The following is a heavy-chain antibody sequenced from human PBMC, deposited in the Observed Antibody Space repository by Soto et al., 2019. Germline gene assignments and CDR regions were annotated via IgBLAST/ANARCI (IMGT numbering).Heavy chain of an antibody. Sequence: QVQLQQWGAGLLKPSETLSLTCAVYGGSFSGYYWSWIRQPPGKGLEWIGEINHSGSTNYNPSLKSLVTISVDTYKNQFSLKLSSVTAADTAVYYCARAIAVAGNFDYWGQGTLVTVSS. D-gene: IGHD6-19*01. CDR1: GGSFSGYY. CDR3: ARAIAVAGNFDY. J-gene: IGHJ4*02. CDR2: INHSGST. V-gene: IGHV4-34*01.